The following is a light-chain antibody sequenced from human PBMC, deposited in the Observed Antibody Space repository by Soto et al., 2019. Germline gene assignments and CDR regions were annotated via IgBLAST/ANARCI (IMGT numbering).Light chain of an antibody. CDR2: KAS. V-gene: IGKV1-5*03. Sequence: DIQITQYPNSLAASVGGRVNITFRASQSISSWFAWYQQKPGKAPKLLIYKASSLESGVPSRFSGSRSGTEITLTITGLQPDDFPTYYCQQYNSYSPTFGQGTKVDIK. CDR3: QQYNSYSPT. CDR1: QSISSW. J-gene: IGKJ1*01.